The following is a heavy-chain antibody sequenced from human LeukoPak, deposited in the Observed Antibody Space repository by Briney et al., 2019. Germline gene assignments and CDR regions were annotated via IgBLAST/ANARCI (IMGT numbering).Heavy chain of an antibody. Sequence: GGSLRLSCTASGFTFGDYAMSWVRQAPGKGLEWVGFIRSKAYGGTTEYAASVKGRFTISRDDSKNTLYLQMSSLTAEDTAVYYCVKGWIQAVGNFCWGQGTLVTVSS. CDR3: VKGWIQAVGNFC. CDR2: IRSKAYGGTT. CDR1: GFTFGDYA. D-gene: IGHD5-18*01. V-gene: IGHV3-49*04. J-gene: IGHJ4*02.